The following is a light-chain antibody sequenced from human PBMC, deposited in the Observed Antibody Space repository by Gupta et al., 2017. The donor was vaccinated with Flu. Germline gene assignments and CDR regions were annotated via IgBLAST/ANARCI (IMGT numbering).Light chain of an antibody. CDR1: NSNIGNNF. V-gene: IGLV1-51*02. Sequence: VTISCSGGNSNIGNNFVSWYQHLPGTAPKLLIYENDQRPSGIPARFSGSKSGTSATLGITGLQTGDEANYYCVAWDTSLSAGVFGGGTKLTVL. CDR2: END. CDR3: VAWDTSLSAGV. J-gene: IGLJ3*02.